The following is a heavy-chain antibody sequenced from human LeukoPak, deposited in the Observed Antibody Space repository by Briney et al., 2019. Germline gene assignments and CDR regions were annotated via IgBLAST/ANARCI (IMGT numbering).Heavy chain of an antibody. V-gene: IGHV3-23*01. CDR1: GFTLSTNA. Sequence: GGSLRLSCLTSGFTLSTNAMGWVRQAPGKGLEWISGISGSGASTYYADSVKGRFTISRDDSRNTLYLQMNSLRGDDTAVYYCAKDVGKWESLHFFDYWGHGTLVTVSS. CDR2: ISGSGAST. CDR3: AKDVGKWESLHFFDY. D-gene: IGHD1-26*01. J-gene: IGHJ4*01.